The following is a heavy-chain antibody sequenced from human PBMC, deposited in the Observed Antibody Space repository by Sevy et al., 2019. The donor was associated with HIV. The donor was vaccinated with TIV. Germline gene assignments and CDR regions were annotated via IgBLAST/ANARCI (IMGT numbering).Heavy chain of an antibody. CDR2: ISGFSSYI. CDR3: ARDGGCTSTSCLLYFDY. V-gene: IGHV3-21*01. J-gene: IGHJ4*01. CDR1: GFTFSTYT. Sequence: GGPLRLSCAVSGFTFSTYTMNWVRQAPGKGLEWVSSISGFSSYIYYADSVKGRFTISRDNAKNSLYLQMNSLRAEDTAVYYYARDGGCTSTSCLLYFDYWGQGTLVTVSS. D-gene: IGHD2-2*01.